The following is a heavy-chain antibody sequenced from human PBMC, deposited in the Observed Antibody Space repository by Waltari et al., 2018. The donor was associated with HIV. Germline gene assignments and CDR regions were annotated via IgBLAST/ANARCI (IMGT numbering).Heavy chain of an antibody. CDR3: ARISGEAFHAFDI. Sequence: QVTLRESGPALVKPTQTLTLTCTFSGFSLSTSAMCVSWIRQPPGKALEWLALIDWDDDKYYSPALKTRLTISKDNSKNQVVLTMTDMDPVDTATYYCARISGEAFHAFDIWGQGTMVTVSS. J-gene: IGHJ3*02. V-gene: IGHV2-70*01. CDR2: IDWDDDK. CDR1: GFSLSTSAMC. D-gene: IGHD3-10*01.